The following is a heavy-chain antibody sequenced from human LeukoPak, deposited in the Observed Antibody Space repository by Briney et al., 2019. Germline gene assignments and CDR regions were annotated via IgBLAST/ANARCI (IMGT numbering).Heavy chain of an antibody. V-gene: IGHV1-2*02. J-gene: IGHJ4*02. CDR2: LNPDSGGT. CDR3: ARGPRRAFDY. CDR1: GYTFTEYY. Sequence: ASVKVSCKASGYTFTEYYVHWVRQAPGQGLEWMGWLNPDSGGTNYAQKSEGRVTFTRDTPISTAYMEVNNVTSDDTAFYYCARGPRRAFDYWGQGTLVTVS.